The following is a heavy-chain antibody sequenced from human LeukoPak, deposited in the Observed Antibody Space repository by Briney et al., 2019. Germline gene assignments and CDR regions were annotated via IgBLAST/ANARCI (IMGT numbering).Heavy chain of an antibody. V-gene: IGHV3-21*06. Sequence: GGSLRLSCAASGFTFRSFSMIWVRQAPGKGLEWVASISSTSNHKYHADSVKGRFTISRDNDKNSLYLQMNSLRADDTAVYYCASSTSRAGGPGGHSFDYWGQGTLVTVSS. J-gene: IGHJ4*02. CDR1: GFTFRSFS. CDR3: ASSTSRAGGPGGHSFDY. CDR2: ISSTSNHK. D-gene: IGHD2-2*01.